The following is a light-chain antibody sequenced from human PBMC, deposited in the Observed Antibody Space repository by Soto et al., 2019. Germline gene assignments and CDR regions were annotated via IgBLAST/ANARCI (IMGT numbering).Light chain of an antibody. Sequence: QSVLTQPPSASGTPGQRVTISCSGSSSNIGSNTVNWYQQLPGTAPKLLIYSNNQRPSGVPDRFSGSKSGTSASLAISWLQSEDEADYYCAAWDDSLNGRYVFGTGTKLTGL. J-gene: IGLJ1*01. CDR3: AAWDDSLNGRYV. CDR2: SNN. CDR1: SSNIGSNT. V-gene: IGLV1-44*01.